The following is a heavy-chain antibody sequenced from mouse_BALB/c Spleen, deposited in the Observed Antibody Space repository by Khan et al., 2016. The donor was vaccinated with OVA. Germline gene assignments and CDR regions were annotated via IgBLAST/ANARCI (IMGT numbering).Heavy chain of an antibody. CDR3: TRLAYYYDSEGFAY. D-gene: IGHD1-1*01. CDR2: VSTGGSYT. J-gene: IGHJ3*01. V-gene: IGHV5-6*01. CDR1: GFTFSAYG. Sequence: EVELVESGGDLVKPGGSLKLSCAASGFTFSAYGMSWVRQTPDRRLEWVATVSTGGSYTYYPDSVKGRFTNSRDNAKNTLYLQMNSLKSEDTAMFYCTRLAYYYDSEGFAYWGQGTLVTVSA.